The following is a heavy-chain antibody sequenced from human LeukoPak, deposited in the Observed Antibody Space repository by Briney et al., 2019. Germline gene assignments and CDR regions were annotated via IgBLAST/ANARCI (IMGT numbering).Heavy chain of an antibody. V-gene: IGHV3-74*01. D-gene: IGHD3-22*01. CDR1: GFTFNNYW. Sequence: GGSLRLSCAASGFTFNNYWMHWVRQAPGKGLVLVSGINSDGSSATYADSVKGRFTISRDNAKNTLYLEMNSQRAEDMAVYYCAIGVVITTAFDNWGQGTLVTVSS. CDR2: INSDGSSA. CDR3: AIGVVITTAFDN. J-gene: IGHJ4*02.